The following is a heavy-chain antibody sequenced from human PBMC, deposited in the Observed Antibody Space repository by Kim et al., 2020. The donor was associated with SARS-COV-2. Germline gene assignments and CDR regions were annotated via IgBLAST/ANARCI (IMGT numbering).Heavy chain of an antibody. CDR3: AIEVYYDSSGYSC. V-gene: IGHV3-33*01. Sequence: ADSVKGRFTISRDNSTNTLYLQMNSLRAEDTVVYYCAIEVYYDSSGYSCWGQGTLVTVSS. D-gene: IGHD3-22*01. J-gene: IGHJ4*02.